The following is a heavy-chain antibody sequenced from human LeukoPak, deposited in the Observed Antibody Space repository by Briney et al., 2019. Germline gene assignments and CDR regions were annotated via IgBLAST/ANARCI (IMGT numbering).Heavy chain of an antibody. J-gene: IGHJ6*03. Sequence: PGGSLRLSCAASGFTFSSYWMSWVRQAPGKGLEWVANIKQDGSEKYYVDSVKGRFTISRDNAKNSLYLQMNSLRAEDTAVYYCARAGGIFHYYMDVWGKGTTVTISS. CDR3: ARAGGIFHYYMDV. CDR1: GFTFSSYW. CDR2: IKQDGSEK. V-gene: IGHV3-7*01. D-gene: IGHD1-14*01.